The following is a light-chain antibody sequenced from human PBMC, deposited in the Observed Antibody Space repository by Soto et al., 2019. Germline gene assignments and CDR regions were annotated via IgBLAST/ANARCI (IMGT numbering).Light chain of an antibody. V-gene: IGKV1-8*01. CDR3: QQYYSYPLT. J-gene: IGKJ4*01. CDR2: AAS. Sequence: AIRMTQSPSSFSASTGDRVTITCRASQGISSYLAWYQQKPGKAPKLLIYAASTLQTGVPSRFRGSGSGTDFTLTISCLQSEDFATYYCQQYYSYPLTFGGGTEVEIK. CDR1: QGISSY.